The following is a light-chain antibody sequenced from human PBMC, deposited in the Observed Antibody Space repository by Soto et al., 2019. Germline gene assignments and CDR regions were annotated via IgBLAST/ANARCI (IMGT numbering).Light chain of an antibody. Sequence: EIVMTQSPATLSVSPGERATLSCRASQSVSSNLAWYQQKPGQAPRLLIYGASTRATGIPARFSGSGSGTDFTLTSRSLQSEDFAVYYCQQYNNWPPTFGKGTKLEIK. V-gene: IGKV3-15*01. CDR1: QSVSSN. J-gene: IGKJ2*01. CDR2: GAS. CDR3: QQYNNWPPT.